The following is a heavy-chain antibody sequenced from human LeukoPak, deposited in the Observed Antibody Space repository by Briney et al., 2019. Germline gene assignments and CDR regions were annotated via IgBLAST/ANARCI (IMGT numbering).Heavy chain of an antibody. CDR3: ARDYYDSSGYYPYFDY. J-gene: IGHJ4*02. CDR2: ITSSSSYI. CDR1: GFTFSSYN. V-gene: IGHV3-21*01. D-gene: IGHD3-22*01. Sequence: GGSLRLSCAASGFTFSSYNMNWVRQAPGKGLEWVSSITSSSSYIYYADSVKGRFTISRDNAKNSLYLQMNSLRAEDTAVYYCARDYYDSSGYYPYFDYWGQGTLVTVSS.